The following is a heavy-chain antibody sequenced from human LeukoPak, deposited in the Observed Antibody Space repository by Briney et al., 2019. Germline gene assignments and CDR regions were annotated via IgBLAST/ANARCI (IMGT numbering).Heavy chain of an antibody. CDR3: ASGAVLTMGPVIDAFDI. V-gene: IGHV5-51*01. J-gene: IGHJ3*02. CDR2: IYPGDSDT. D-gene: IGHD4/OR15-4a*01. Sequence: GESLKISCKGSGCSFTSYWIGWVRQMPGKGLEWMGIIYPGDSDTRYSPSFQGQVTISADKSISTAYLQWSSLKASDTAMYYCASGAVLTMGPVIDAFDIWGQGTMVTVSS. CDR1: GCSFTSYW.